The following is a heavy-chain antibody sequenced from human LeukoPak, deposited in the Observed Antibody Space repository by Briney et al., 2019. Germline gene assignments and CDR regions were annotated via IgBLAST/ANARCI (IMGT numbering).Heavy chain of an antibody. J-gene: IGHJ4*02. CDR3: AKEVGSFSSGPGY. CDR2: ISGSGGST. Sequence: GGSLRLSCAASGFTVSSNYMSWVRQAPGKGLEWVSAISGSGGSTYYADSVKGRFTISRDNSKNTLYLQMNSLRAEDTAVYYCAKEVGSFSSGPGYWGQGTLVTVSS. V-gene: IGHV3-23*01. D-gene: IGHD6-19*01. CDR1: GFTVSSNY.